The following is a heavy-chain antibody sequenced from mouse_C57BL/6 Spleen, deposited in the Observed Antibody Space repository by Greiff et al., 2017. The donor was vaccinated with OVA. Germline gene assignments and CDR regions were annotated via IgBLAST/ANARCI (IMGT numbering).Heavy chain of an antibody. V-gene: IGHV5-9*01. J-gene: IGHJ1*03. CDR2: ISGGGGNT. CDR1: GFTFSSYT. Sequence: EVQLQESGGGLVKPGGSLKLSCAASGFTFSSYTMSWVRQTPEKRLEWVATISGGGGNTYYPDSVKGRFTISRDNAKNTLYLQMSSLRSEDTALYYCARHWGPFMRYFDVWGTGTTVTVSS. CDR3: ARHWGPFMRYFDV. D-gene: IGHD1-1*01.